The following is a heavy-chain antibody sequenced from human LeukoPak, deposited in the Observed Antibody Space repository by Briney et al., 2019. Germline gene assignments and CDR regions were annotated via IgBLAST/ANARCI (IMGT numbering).Heavy chain of an antibody. CDR3: AGDKVDCSSTSCYRRFDP. CDR2: INHSGST. D-gene: IGHD2-2*01. J-gene: IGHJ5*02. V-gene: IGHV4-34*01. Sequence: SETLSLTCAVYGGSFSGYYWSWIRQPPGKELEWIGEINHSGSTNYNPSLKSRVTISVDTSKNQFSLKLSSVTAADTAVYYCAGDKVDCSSTSCYRRFDPWGQGTLVTVSS. CDR1: GGSFSGYY.